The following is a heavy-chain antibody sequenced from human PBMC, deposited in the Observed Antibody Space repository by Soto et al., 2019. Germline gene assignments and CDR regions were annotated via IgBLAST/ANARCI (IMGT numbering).Heavy chain of an antibody. CDR2: IWYDGSNK. J-gene: IGHJ3*02. CDR3: ARDSGIVVPPGAFDI. CDR1: GFTFSSYG. D-gene: IGHD2-21*01. V-gene: IGHV3-33*01. Sequence: QVQLVESGGGVVQPGRSLRLSCAASGFTFSSYGMHWVRQAPGKGLEWVAVIWYDGSNKYYADSVKGRFTISRDNSKNTLYLQMNSLRAEDTAVYYCARDSGIVVPPGAFDIWGQGTMVTVSS.